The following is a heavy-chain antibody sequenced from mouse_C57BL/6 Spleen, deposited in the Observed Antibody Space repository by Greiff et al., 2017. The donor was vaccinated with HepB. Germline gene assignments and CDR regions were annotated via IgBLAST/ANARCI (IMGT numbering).Heavy chain of an antibody. V-gene: IGHV1-81*01. CDR2: IYPRSGNT. CDR1: GYTFTSYG. J-gene: IGHJ2*01. CDR3: ARYPLITTVVASDY. Sequence: VMLQQSGAELARPGASVKLSCKASGYTFTSYGISWVKQRTGQGLEWIGEIYPRSGNTYYNEKFKGKATLTADKSSSTAYMELRSLTSEDSAVYFCARYPLITTVVASDYWGQGTTLTVSS. D-gene: IGHD1-1*01.